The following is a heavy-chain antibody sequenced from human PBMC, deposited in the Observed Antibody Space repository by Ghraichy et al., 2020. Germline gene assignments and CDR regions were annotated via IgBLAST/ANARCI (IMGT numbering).Heavy chain of an antibody. J-gene: IGHJ6*03. CDR3: VRLGLGHYMDV. Sequence: GSLRLSCNVPGDSMKTYYWSWIRQSPGKGLEWLGYNFYYASAKYNPSLEGRATISIDTSKNQFSLRLSSVTAADTAVYYCVRLGLGHYMDVWGQGTTVTVSS. V-gene: IGHV4-59*08. CDR1: GDSMKTYY. D-gene: IGHD5/OR15-5a*01. CDR2: NFYYASA.